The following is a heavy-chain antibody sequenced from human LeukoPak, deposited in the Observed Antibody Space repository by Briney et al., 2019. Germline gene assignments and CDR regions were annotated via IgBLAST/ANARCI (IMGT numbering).Heavy chain of an antibody. Sequence: PSETLSLTCAVYGGSFNEYHWSRIRQPPGKRLEWIGEINRNGRTHYHPSLESRVTISVDVSKNQFSLKMSSVTAADTAVYYCARERRLEVAYRKTVAFEMWGQGTMVTVSS. CDR1: GGSFNEYH. J-gene: IGHJ3*02. V-gene: IGHV4-34*01. D-gene: IGHD6-19*01. CDR3: ARERRLEVAYRKTVAFEM. CDR2: INRNGRT.